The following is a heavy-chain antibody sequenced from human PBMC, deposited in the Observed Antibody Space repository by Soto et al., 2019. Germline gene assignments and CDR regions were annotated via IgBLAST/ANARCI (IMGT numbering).Heavy chain of an antibody. D-gene: IGHD5-18*01. CDR2: INPNSGGT. Sequence: ASVKVSCKASGYTFTGYYMHWVRQAPGQGLEWMGWINPNSGGTNYAQKFQGWVDMTRDTSISTAYMELSRLRSDDTAVYYCARGGVVSYGSGRQAYYFDYWGQGTLVTVSS. CDR3: ARGGVVSYGSGRQAYYFDY. CDR1: GYTFTGYY. J-gene: IGHJ4*02. V-gene: IGHV1-2*04.